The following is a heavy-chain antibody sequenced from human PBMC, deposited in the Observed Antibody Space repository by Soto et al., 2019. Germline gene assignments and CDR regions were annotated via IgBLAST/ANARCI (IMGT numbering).Heavy chain of an antibody. CDR1: GDSINRGHYC. CDR3: ARIGLTTALL. Sequence: PSLTCTISGDSINRGHYCLSWIRQPPGKGLEWIGYIYYSGSTYYNPPLRSRVTISIDTSKNHFFLNLSSVTAADTAVYYCARIGLTTALLWGQGTLVTVSS. J-gene: IGHJ4*02. CDR2: IYYSGST. D-gene: IGHD4-17*01. V-gene: IGHV4-30-4*01.